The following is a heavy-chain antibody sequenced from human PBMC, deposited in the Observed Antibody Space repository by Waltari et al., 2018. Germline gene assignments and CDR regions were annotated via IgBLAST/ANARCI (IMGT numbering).Heavy chain of an antibody. D-gene: IGHD5-18*01. CDR1: GFTFGDSA. V-gene: IGHV3-23*01. CDR2: ICGGGRST. CDR3: AKARRGYSYGSGGY. Sequence: VQLLESGGGLVQPGGSLRLSCAASGFTFGDSAMNWVRQAPGKGLEWVSAICGGGRSTDYAYSVKGRFTVSRDTAKNTLYLQRNSLRAEDTAVYYCAKARRGYSYGSGGYWGQGSLVTVSS. J-gene: IGHJ4*02.